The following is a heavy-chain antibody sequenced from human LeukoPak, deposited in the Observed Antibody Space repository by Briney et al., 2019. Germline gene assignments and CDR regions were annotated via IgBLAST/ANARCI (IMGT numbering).Heavy chain of an antibody. V-gene: IGHV4-59*01. CDR3: VRGQLRFLD. Sequence: PSDTLSLTCTVSGGSISIYYWSWIRQPPGKGLEWIGYVYNSGSTDYNPSLKSRVTISADTSKNQFSLKLSSVIAADTAVYYCVRGQLRFLDWGQGTLVTVSS. CDR2: VYNSGST. CDR1: GGSISIYY. J-gene: IGHJ4*02. D-gene: IGHD3-3*01.